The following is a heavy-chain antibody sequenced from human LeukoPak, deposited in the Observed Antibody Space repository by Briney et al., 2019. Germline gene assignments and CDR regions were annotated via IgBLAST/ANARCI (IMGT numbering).Heavy chain of an antibody. V-gene: IGHV4-59*12. CDR3: ARVHDILTGYYGVGAFDI. CDR2: IYYSGST. J-gene: IGHJ3*02. Sequence: SETLSLTCTVSGGSISSYYWSWIRQPPGKGLEWIGYIYYSGSTNYNPSLKSRVTMSVDTSKNQFSLKLSSVTAADTAVYYCARVHDILTGYYGVGAFDIWGQGTMVTVSS. D-gene: IGHD3-9*01. CDR1: GGSISSYY.